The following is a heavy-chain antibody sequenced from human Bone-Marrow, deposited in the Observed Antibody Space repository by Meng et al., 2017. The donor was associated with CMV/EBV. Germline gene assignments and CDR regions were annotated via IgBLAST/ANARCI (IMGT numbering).Heavy chain of an antibody. D-gene: IGHD2/OR15-2a*01. CDR1: GGSFSGYY. CDR3: ASPKYCTSIPFDD. J-gene: IGHJ4*01. V-gene: IGHV4-34*01. CDR2: IKQRGST. Sequence: SQTLSLTCDVHGGSFSGYYWSRIRQPPGKGLEWIGEIKQRGSTNYNPSLKRRVAISIDTSKNQLSLKLRSLTAADTAVYDCASPKYCTSIPFDDWGRGTLVTVSS.